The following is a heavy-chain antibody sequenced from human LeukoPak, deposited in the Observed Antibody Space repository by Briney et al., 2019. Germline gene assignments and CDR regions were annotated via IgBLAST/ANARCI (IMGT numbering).Heavy chain of an antibody. CDR3: ARSKVADTWTDAFDI. CDR1: GGTFSSYA. Sequence: SVKVSCKASGGTFSSYAISWVRQAPGQGLEWMGGIIPIFGTANYAQKFQGRVTITADKSTSTAYMELSSLRSEDTAVYYCARSKVADTWTDAFDIWGQGTMVTVSS. CDR2: IIPIFGTA. J-gene: IGHJ3*02. V-gene: IGHV1-69*06. D-gene: IGHD6-19*01.